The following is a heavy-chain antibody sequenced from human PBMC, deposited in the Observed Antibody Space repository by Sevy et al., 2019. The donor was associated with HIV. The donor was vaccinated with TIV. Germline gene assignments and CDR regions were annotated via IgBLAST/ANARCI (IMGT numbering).Heavy chain of an antibody. V-gene: IGHV3-66*01. CDR2: IHSDDTT. Sequence: GESLKISCAASGFTVNSNYMTWVRQAPGKGLEGVSVIHSDDTTYHADSVKDRFTISRDNFKNTLYFHMLSLRAEDTAVYYCARGKSGYGYALNYWGQGTLVTVSS. CDR3: ARGKSGYGYALNY. CDR1: GFTVNSNY. J-gene: IGHJ4*02. D-gene: IGHD5-18*01.